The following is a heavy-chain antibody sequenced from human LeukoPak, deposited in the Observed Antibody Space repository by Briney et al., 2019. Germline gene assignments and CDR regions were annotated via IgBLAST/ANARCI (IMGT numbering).Heavy chain of an antibody. J-gene: IGHJ5*02. CDR2: VSYDGSNK. CDR3: ARDRAIVGDSTVNWFDP. D-gene: IGHD1-26*01. V-gene: IGHV3-30*04. Sequence: GGSLRLSCAASGFTFSSYAMHWVRQAPGKGLEWVAVVSYDGSNKYYADSVKGRFTISRDNSKNTLYLQMNSLRAEDTAVYYCARDRAIVGDSTVNWFDPWGLGTLVTVSS. CDR1: GFTFSSYA.